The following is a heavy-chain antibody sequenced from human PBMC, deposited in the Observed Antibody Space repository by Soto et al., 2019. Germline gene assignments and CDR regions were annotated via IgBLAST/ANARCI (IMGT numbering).Heavy chain of an antibody. V-gene: IGHV3-53*02. D-gene: IGHD2-21*01. CDR1: GFTVTDNY. CDR2: TVIGGGT. CDR3: ARKPPIAIQGWAFGMDV. Sequence: EVQLVETGGGLIQPGGSLRLSCAASGFTVTDNYIIWVRQPPGKGLEWVSTTVIGGGTNYADTVKGRFTVSRDNSKNTLYLQMNNLRVEDTAVYYCARKPPIAIQGWAFGMDVWGQGTTVFVSS. J-gene: IGHJ6*02.